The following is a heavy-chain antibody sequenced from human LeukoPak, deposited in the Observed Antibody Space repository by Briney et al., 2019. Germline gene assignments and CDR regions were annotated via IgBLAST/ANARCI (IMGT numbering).Heavy chain of an antibody. CDR1: GYTSTSYY. CDR3: ARDYCSSTSCSENYYYMDV. V-gene: IGHV1-46*01. Sequence: ASVKVSCKASGYTSTSYYMHWVRQAPGQGLEWMGIINPSGGSTSYAQKFQGRVTMTRDMSTSTVYMELSSLRSEDTAVYYCARDYCSSTSCSENYYYMDVWGKGTTVTVSS. J-gene: IGHJ6*03. D-gene: IGHD2-2*01. CDR2: INPSGGST.